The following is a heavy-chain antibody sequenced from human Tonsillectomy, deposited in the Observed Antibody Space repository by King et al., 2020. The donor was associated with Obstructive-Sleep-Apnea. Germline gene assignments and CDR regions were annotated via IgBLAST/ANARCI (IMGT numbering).Heavy chain of an antibody. CDR2: ISGSGGST. Sequence: VQLVESGGGLVQPGGSLRLSCAASGFTFSNYAMSWVRQAPGKGLEWVSAISGSGGSTYYADSVKGRFTISRHNSNNTLYLQMNSMRAEDTAVYYCAKGLVAAAGSWYFDLWGRGTLVTVSS. V-gene: IGHV3-23*04. CDR1: GFTFSNYA. CDR3: AKGLVAAAGSWYFDL. D-gene: IGHD6-13*01. J-gene: IGHJ2*01.